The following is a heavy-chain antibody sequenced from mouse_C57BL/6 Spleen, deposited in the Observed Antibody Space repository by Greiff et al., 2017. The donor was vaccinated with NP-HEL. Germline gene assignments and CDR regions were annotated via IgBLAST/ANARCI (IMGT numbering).Heavy chain of an antibody. D-gene: IGHD1-1*01. V-gene: IGHV1-26*01. CDR2: INPNNGGT. Sequence: EVQLQQSGPELVKPGASVKISCKASGYTFTDYYMNWVKQSHGKSLEWIGDINPNNGGTSYNQKFKGKATLTVDKSSSTAYMELRSLTSEDSAVYYCASSMLLPERGLFDYWGQGTTLTVSS. CDR3: ASSMLLPERGLFDY. J-gene: IGHJ2*01. CDR1: GYTFTDYY.